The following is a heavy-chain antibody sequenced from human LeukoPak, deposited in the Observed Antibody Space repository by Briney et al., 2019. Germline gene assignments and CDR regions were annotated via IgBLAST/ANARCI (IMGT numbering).Heavy chain of an antibody. J-gene: IGHJ4*02. D-gene: IGHD4-17*01. CDR3: AKFFYGDYQTFDY. CDR2: ISGSGGST. Sequence: AGGSLRLSCAASGFTFRSYAMSWVRQAPGKGLEWVSAISGSGGSTYYADSVKGRFTISRDNSKNTLYLQMNSLRAEDTAVYYCAKFFYGDYQTFDYWGQGTLVTVSS. V-gene: IGHV3-23*01. CDR1: GFTFRSYA.